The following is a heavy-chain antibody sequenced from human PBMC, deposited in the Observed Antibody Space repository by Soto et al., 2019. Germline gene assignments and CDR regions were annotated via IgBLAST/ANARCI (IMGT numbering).Heavy chain of an antibody. Sequence: QVQLVQSGAEVKKPGASVKVSCKASGYTFTSYYLHWVRQAPGQGLEWMGIINPSGGSTSYAQKFLGRVTMSRVTSTSTVYMQLSSLRSEHTAVYYCARGYCGGCSCYWFDPWGQGTLVTVSS. D-gene: IGHD2-15*01. CDR3: ARGYCGGCSCYWFDP. V-gene: IGHV1-46*01. CDR1: GYTFTSYY. J-gene: IGHJ5*02. CDR2: INPSGGST.